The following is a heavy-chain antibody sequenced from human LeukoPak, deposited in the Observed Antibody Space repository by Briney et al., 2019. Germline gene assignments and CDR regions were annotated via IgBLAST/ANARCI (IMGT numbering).Heavy chain of an antibody. CDR1: GFTFSGSA. CDR2: ISSSGSTI. V-gene: IGHV3-48*04. D-gene: IGHD3-10*01. J-gene: IGHJ4*02. CDR3: AKLRLLWFGELFYFDY. Sequence: PGGSLRLSCAASGFTFSGSALHWVRQASGKGLEWVSYISSSGSTIYYADSVKGRFTISRDNAKNSLYLQMNSLRAEDTAVYYCAKLRLLWFGELFYFDYWGQGTLVTVSS.